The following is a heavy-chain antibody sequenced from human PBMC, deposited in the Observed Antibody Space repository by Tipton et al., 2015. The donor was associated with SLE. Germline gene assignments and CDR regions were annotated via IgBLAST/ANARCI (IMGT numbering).Heavy chain of an antibody. CDR3: AKGREQQLPLGAFDI. V-gene: IGHV3-23*01. CDR1: GFTFSGYW. Sequence: SLRLSCAASGFTFSGYWMHWVRQAPGKGLEWVSGISGSGGSAYYADSVKGRFTISRDNSKNTLYLQVNSLRAEDTAVYYCAKGREQQLPLGAFDIWGQGTMVTVSS. J-gene: IGHJ3*02. D-gene: IGHD6-13*01. CDR2: ISGSGGSA.